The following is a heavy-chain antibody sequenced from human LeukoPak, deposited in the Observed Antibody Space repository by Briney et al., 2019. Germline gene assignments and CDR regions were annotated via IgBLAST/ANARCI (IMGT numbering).Heavy chain of an antibody. V-gene: IGHV4-34*01. CDR3: ARGGTWFGEFHS. CDR2: IYYSGST. J-gene: IGHJ5*01. CDR1: GGSFSGYY. D-gene: IGHD3-10*01. Sequence: SETLSLTCAVYGGSFSGYYWSWIRQPPGKGLEWIGSIYYSGSTYYNPSLKSRVTISVDTSKNQFSLKLSPVTAADTAVYYCARGGTWFGEFHSWGQGTLVTVSS.